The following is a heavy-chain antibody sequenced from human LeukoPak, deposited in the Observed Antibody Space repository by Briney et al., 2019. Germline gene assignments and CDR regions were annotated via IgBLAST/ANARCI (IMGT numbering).Heavy chain of an antibody. CDR2: INWNSGIV. V-gene: IGHV3-9*01. D-gene: IGHD4-23*01. CDR1: GFTFDDYA. CDR3: AKDGGRRSRWFDAFDM. J-gene: IGHJ3*02. Sequence: GRSLRLSCAASGFTFDDYAMHWVRQAPGKGLEWVSGINWNSGIVGYADSVKGRFTISRDNAKNSLYLQMNSLTAEDTALYYCAKDGGRRSRWFDAFDMWGQGTMVTVSS.